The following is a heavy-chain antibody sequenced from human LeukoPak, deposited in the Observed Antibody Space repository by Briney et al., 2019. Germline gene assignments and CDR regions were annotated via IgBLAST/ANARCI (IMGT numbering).Heavy chain of an antibody. CDR2: INPNSGGT. J-gene: IGHJ4*02. Sequence: ASVKVSCKASGYTFTGYYMHWVRQAPGQGLEWLGWINPNSGGTKYSQKFQGRVTMTRDTSISTAYMALSRLRSDDTAMYYCARDYWNHGGYFDYWGQGTLVTVSS. V-gene: IGHV1-2*02. D-gene: IGHD1-1*01. CDR3: ARDYWNHGGYFDY. CDR1: GYTFTGYY.